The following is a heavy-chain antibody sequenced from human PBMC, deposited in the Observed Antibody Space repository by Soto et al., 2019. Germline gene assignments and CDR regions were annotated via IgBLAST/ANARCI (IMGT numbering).Heavy chain of an antibody. D-gene: IGHD3-10*01. Sequence: QVQLVQSGAEVTKPGASVKVSCTASGYTFTSYYMHWVRQAPGQGLEWMGIINPSGGSTSYAQKFQGRLTMTRDTSTSTVYMELSSLRSEDTVVYYCASWFPLAGSGSYYPPFCHWGQGTLVPVSS. CDR1: GYTFTSYY. J-gene: IGHJ4*02. CDR2: INPSGGST. V-gene: IGHV1-46*03. CDR3: ASWFPLAGSGSYYPPFCH.